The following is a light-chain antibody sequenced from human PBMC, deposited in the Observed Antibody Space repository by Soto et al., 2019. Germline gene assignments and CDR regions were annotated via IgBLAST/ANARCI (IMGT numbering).Light chain of an antibody. CDR2: GAS. CDR3: QQYKDWPPIT. CDR1: QNVGDR. V-gene: IGKV3-15*01. Sequence: EVVMTQSPATLSVSPGERVTLSCRASQNVGDRLAWYQQKPGQGPRLLIYGASARAPDLPARFVGSGSGTEFTLTISSLQSEDSAVYYCQQYKDWPPITFVQGTKVEI. J-gene: IGKJ1*01.